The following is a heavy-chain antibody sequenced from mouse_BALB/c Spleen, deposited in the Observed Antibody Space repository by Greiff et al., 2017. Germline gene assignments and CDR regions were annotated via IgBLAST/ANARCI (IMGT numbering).Heavy chain of an antibody. D-gene: IGHD2-4*01. Sequence: VKVVESGPGLVAPSQSLSITCTVSGFSLTGYGVNWVRQPPGKGLEWLGMIWGDGSTDYNSALKSRLSISKDNSKSQVFLKMNSLQTDDTARYYCARGDYDEDYYAMDYWGQGTSVTVSS. J-gene: IGHJ4*01. CDR2: IWGDGST. CDR3: ARGDYDEDYYAMDY. CDR1: GFSLTGYG. V-gene: IGHV2-6-7*01.